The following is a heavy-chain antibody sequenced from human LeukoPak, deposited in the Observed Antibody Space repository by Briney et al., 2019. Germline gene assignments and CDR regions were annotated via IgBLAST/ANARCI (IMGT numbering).Heavy chain of an antibody. J-gene: IGHJ4*02. V-gene: IGHV3-9*01. CDR2: ISWNSGTI. CDR1: GFTFDDYA. D-gene: IGHD6-19*01. CDR3: AKDAGGSAWYYFDY. Sequence: GGSLRLSCAASGFTFDDYAIHWVRQVPGKGLEWVSGISWNSGTIGYEVSVKGRFTISRDNAKNTLYLQMNSLRAEDTAVYYCAKDAGGSAWYYFDYWGQGTLVTVSS.